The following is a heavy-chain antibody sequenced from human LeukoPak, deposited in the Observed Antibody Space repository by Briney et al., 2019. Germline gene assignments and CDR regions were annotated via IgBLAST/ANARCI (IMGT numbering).Heavy chain of an antibody. V-gene: IGHV3-74*01. D-gene: IGHD6-6*01. CDR3: ARGPNSNWSGLDF. CDR1: GFSFSGHW. CDR2: ISPTGSTT. J-gene: IGHJ4*02. Sequence: GGYLRLSCTASGFSFSGHWMHWARQLPGKGLVWVSRISPTGSTTSYADSVKGRFTVSRDNAKNTLYLQVNNLRAEDTAVYYCARGPNSNWSGLDFWGQGTLLTVSS.